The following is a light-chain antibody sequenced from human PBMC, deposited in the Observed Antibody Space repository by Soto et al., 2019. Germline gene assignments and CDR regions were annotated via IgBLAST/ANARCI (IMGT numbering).Light chain of an antibody. CDR2: DTS. CDR1: QSVSSSY. CDR3: QQYGSSLIT. J-gene: IGKJ5*01. Sequence: EIVLTQSPGTLSLSPGERATLSCRASQSVSSSYLAWYQQKPGQAPRPLIYDTSSRATGIPDRFSGSGSGTDFTLTISRLEPEDFAVYYCQQYGSSLITFGQGTRLEIK. V-gene: IGKV3-20*01.